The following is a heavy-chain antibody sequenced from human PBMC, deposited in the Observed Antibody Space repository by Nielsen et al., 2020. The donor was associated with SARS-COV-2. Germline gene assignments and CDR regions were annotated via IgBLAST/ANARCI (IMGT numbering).Heavy chain of an antibody. J-gene: IGHJ3*02. CDR2: IYYSGST. D-gene: IGHD3-10*01. CDR3: ARGYYPRITMVRGVYAFDI. V-gene: IGHV4-31*03. Sequence: SETLSLTCTVSGGSISSGGYYWSWIRQHPGKGLEWIGYIYYSGSTYYNPSLKSRVTISVNTSKNQFSLKLSSVTAADTAVYYCARGYYPRITMVRGVYAFDIWGQGTMVTVSS. CDR1: GGSISSGGYY.